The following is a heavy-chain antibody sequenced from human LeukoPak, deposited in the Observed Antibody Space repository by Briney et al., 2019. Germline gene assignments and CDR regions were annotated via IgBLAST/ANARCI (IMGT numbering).Heavy chain of an antibody. J-gene: IGHJ2*01. CDR2: VHYSGST. V-gene: IGHV4-59*01. CDR3: ARGLSSGYWYLDL. Sequence: PSETLSLTCTVSGGSISSYYWSWIRQPPGKGLEWIGYVHYSGSTSYNPSLKSRLTMSVDTSKNQFSLKLSSVTAADTAVYYCARGLSSGYWYLDLWGRGTLVTVSS. CDR1: GGSISSYY. D-gene: IGHD6-19*01.